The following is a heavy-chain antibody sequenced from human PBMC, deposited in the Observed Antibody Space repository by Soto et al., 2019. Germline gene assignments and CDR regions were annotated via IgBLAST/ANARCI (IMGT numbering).Heavy chain of an antibody. CDR3: ARGSSVRGVGNYYYYYGMDV. CDR1: GGSISSGDFY. D-gene: IGHD3-10*01. CDR2: IYYSGST. J-gene: IGHJ6*02. V-gene: IGHV4-30-4*01. Sequence: SETLSLTCTISGGSISSGDFYWSWIRQPPGKGLEWIGYIYYSGSTYYNPSLKSRVTISVDTSKNQFSLKLSSVTAADTAVYYCARGSSVRGVGNYYYYYGMDVWGQGTTVT.